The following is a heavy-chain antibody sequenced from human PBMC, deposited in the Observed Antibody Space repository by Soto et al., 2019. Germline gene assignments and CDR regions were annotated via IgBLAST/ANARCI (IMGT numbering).Heavy chain of an antibody. V-gene: IGHV3-23*04. CDR1: GFTFSSYA. J-gene: IGHJ4*02. Sequence: EVQLVESAGGLVQPGGSLRLSCAASGFTFSSYAMNWVRQAPGKGLEWVSTITRSGTTPYADSVRGRFTISRDNSKNTLYLQMNSLRAEDTAVYYCARDFGAAGPTFDSWGLGTLVTVSS. CDR3: ARDFGAAGPTFDS. D-gene: IGHD6-25*01. CDR2: ITRSGTT.